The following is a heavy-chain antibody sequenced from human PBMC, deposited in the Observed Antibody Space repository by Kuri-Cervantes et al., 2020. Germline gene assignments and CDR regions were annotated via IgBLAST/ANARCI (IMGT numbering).Heavy chain of an antibody. CDR2: INPNSGGT. CDR1: GYTFTGYY. J-gene: IGHJ4*02. CDR3: ARGQVGAGGFDY. D-gene: IGHD1-26*01. V-gene: IGHV1-2*02. Sequence: ASVKVSCKASGYTFTGYYMHWVRQAPGQGLERMGWINPNSGGTNYAQKFQGRVTMTRDTSISTAYMELSRLRSDDTAVYYCARGQVGAGGFDYWGQGTLVTVSS.